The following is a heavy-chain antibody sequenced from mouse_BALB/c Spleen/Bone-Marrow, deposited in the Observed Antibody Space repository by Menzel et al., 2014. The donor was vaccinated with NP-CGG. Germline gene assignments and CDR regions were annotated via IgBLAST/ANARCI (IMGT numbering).Heavy chain of an antibody. Sequence: EVKLMESGGGLVQPGGSRKLSCAASGFTFSSFGMHWVRQAPEKGLEWVAYISSGGSTIFYADTVKGQFTVSRDNPKNTLFLQMTSLRSEDTAMYYCTRGGNWDDFDYWGQGTTLTVSS. CDR2: ISSGGSTI. D-gene: IGHD4-1*01. CDR3: TRGGNWDDFDY. CDR1: GFTFSSFG. J-gene: IGHJ2*01. V-gene: IGHV5-17*02.